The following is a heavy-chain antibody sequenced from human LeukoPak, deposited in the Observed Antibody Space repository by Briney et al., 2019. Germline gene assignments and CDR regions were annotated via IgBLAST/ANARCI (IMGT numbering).Heavy chain of an antibody. CDR2: INHSGST. D-gene: IGHD4-11*01. V-gene: IGHV4-34*01. J-gene: IGHJ4*02. CDR1: GGSFSGYY. CDR3: ARGRATVTTQGIDY. Sequence: SETLSLTCAVYGGSFSGYYWSWIRQPPGKGLEWIGEINHSGSTNYNPSLKSRVTISVDTSKNQFSLKLSSVTAADTAVYYCARGRATVTTQGIDYWGQGTLVTVSS.